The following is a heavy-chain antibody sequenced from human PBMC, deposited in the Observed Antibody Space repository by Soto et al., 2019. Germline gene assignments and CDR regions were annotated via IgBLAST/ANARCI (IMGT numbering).Heavy chain of an antibody. CDR2: IYYSGST. Sequence: PSETLSLTCTVSGGSISSSSYYWGWIRQPPGKGLEWIGSIYYSGSTYYNPSLKSRVTISVDTSKNQFSLKLSSVTAADTAVYYCARLVASSTPCFDYWGQGTLVTVSS. V-gene: IGHV4-39*01. CDR3: ARLVASSTPCFDY. D-gene: IGHD6-6*01. J-gene: IGHJ4*02. CDR1: GGSISSSSYY.